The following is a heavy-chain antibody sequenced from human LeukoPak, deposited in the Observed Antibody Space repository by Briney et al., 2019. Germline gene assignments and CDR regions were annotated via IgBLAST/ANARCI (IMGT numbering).Heavy chain of an antibody. CDR3: VKASSSSPQYNWFDA. Sequence: GGSLGLSCAASGFTFSTYAMSWVRQAPGKGLEWVSVVSGTGGRTYYADSVKGRFTISRDNSKNTLYLQVNSLRAEDTALYYCVKASSSSPQYNWFDAWGQGTLVTVSS. D-gene: IGHD6-6*01. CDR1: GFTFSTYA. J-gene: IGHJ5*02. CDR2: VSGTGGRT. V-gene: IGHV3-23*01.